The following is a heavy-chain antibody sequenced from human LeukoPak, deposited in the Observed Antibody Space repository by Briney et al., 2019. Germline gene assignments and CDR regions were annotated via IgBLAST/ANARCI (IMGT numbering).Heavy chain of an antibody. Sequence: GGSLRLSCAVSGFTFDDYAMHWVRQVPGKGLEWVSGINWNSDSIGYADSVKGRFTTSRDNAKNSLYLQMNSLRAEDTAVYYCARTAEGDAFDIWGQGTMVTVSS. V-gene: IGHV3-9*01. CDR1: GFTFDDYA. J-gene: IGHJ3*02. D-gene: IGHD6-13*01. CDR2: INWNSDSI. CDR3: ARTAEGDAFDI.